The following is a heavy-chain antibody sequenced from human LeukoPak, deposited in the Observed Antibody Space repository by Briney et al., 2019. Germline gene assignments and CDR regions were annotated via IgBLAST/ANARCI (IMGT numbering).Heavy chain of an antibody. CDR3: ARERPMVRGVIWFDP. CDR2: ISSSSSYI. Sequence: PGGSLRLSCAASGFTFSSYSMNWVRQAPGKGLEWVSSISSSSSYIYYADSVKGRFTISRDNAKNSLYLQMNSLRAEDTAVYYCARERPMVRGVIWFDPWGQGTLVTVSS. D-gene: IGHD3-10*01. V-gene: IGHV3-21*01. J-gene: IGHJ5*02. CDR1: GFTFSSYS.